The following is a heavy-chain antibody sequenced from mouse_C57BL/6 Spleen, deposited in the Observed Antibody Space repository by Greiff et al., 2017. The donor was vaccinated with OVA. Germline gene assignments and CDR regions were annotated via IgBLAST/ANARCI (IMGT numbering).Heavy chain of an antibody. CDR2: ISSGSSTI. CDR3: ARGEYDGDYYAMDY. V-gene: IGHV5-17*01. J-gene: IGHJ4*01. D-gene: IGHD2-4*01. Sequence: EVQLVESGGGLVKPGGSLKLSCAASGFTFSDYGMHWVRQAPEKGLEWVAYISSGSSTIYYADTVKGRFTISRDNAKNTLFLQMTSLRSEDTAMYYCARGEYDGDYYAMDYWGQGTSVTVSS. CDR1: GFTFSDYG.